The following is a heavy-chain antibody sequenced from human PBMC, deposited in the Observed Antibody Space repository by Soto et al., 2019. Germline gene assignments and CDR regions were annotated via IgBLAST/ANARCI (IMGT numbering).Heavy chain of an antibody. CDR3: TREGSARYYYYGMDA. CDR1: GGTFTSYA. D-gene: IGHD3-10*01. CDR2: IIPIFGNA. J-gene: IGHJ6*02. V-gene: IGHV1-69*06. Sequence: ASVKVSCKASGGTFTSYAISWVRQAPGQGLEWVGGIIPIFGNANYAQNFQGRVIMTADTSTSTAYMELRSLRSDDTAIYYCTREGSARYYYYGMDAWGQGTTVTGSS.